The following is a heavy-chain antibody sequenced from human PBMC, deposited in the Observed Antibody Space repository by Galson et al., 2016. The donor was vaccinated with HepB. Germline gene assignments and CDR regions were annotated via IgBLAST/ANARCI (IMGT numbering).Heavy chain of an antibody. CDR3: ARNIGYGEEVDWFDP. V-gene: IGHV3-66*01. CDR2: IYTGGST. D-gene: IGHD5-12*01. J-gene: IGHJ5*02. Sequence: SLRLSCAASGLTVSSNYMSWVRQAPGKGLEWVSVIYTGGSTNYADSVKGRFIISRDNSKNSLYLQMNSLRAEDTAVYYCARNIGYGEEVDWFDPWGQGALVTVSS. CDR1: GLTVSSNY.